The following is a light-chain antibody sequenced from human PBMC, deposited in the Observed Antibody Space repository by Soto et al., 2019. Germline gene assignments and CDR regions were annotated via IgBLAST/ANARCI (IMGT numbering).Light chain of an antibody. CDR2: GAS. J-gene: IGKJ2*01. Sequence: EIVMTQSPATLSVSPGERATLSCRASQSVSSNLAWYQQKPGQDPRLIIYGASTRATGIPARFSGSGSGTEFTLTISGLQSEDFAVYYCQQYNNWPPYTFGQGTKLEIK. CDR1: QSVSSN. V-gene: IGKV3-15*01. CDR3: QQYNNWPPYT.